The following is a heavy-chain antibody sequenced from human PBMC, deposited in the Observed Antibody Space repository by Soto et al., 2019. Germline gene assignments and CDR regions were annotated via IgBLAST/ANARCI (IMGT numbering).Heavy chain of an antibody. V-gene: IGHV2-5*01. J-gene: IGHJ5*02. CDR2: IYWNDEK. CDR1: GFSLTTGVG. D-gene: IGHD3-10*01. Sequence: SGPTLVNPTQTLTLTCSFSGFSLTTGVGVGWIRQPPGKALEWLAIIYWNDEKLYNPSLKTRLTITKDTSKNQVVLAVTDMDPVDTATYYCAHRVNMARGPYNYFGPWGQGTLVTVSS. CDR3: AHRVNMARGPYNYFGP.